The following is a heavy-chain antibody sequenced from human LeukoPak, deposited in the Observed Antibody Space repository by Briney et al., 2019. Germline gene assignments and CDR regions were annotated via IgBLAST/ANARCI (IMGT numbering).Heavy chain of an antibody. CDR3: VREAGYCAPVCVKTNWFDP. V-gene: IGHV3-23*01. Sequence: PGGSLRLSCAASGFPFSSHAMSWVRQPPGEGLEWVAAISNGKTYYADSVGGRFAISRDDSTNTVYLHMNSLRDEDTALYHCVREAGYCAPVCVKTNWFDPWGQGTLVTVSS. CDR2: ISNGKT. J-gene: IGHJ5*02. CDR1: GFPFSSHA. D-gene: IGHD2-15*01.